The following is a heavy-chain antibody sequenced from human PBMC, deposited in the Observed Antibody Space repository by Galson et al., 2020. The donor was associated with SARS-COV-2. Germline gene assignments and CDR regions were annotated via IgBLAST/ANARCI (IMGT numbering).Heavy chain of an antibody. D-gene: IGHD3-9*01. Sequence: ASVKVSCKASGYTFTSYGISWVRQAPGQGLEWMGWISAYNGNTNYAQKLQGRVTMTTDTSTSTAYMELRSLRSADTAVYYCARVTSIYDILTGYSPYYYYGMDVWGQGTTVTVSS. CDR1: GYTFTSYG. CDR3: ARVTSIYDILTGYSPYYYYGMDV. V-gene: IGHV1-18*01. J-gene: IGHJ6*02. CDR2: ISAYNGNT.